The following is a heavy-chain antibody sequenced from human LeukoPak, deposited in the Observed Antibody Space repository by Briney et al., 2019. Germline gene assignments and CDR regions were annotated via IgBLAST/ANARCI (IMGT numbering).Heavy chain of an antibody. J-gene: IGHJ6*02. Sequence: GGSLRPSCAASGFTFSSYEMNWVRQAPGKGLEWVSYISSSGSTIYYADSVKGRFTISRDNAKNSLYLQMNSLRAEDTAVYYCARNGIIAARQYYYGMDVWGQGTTVTVSS. D-gene: IGHD6-6*01. V-gene: IGHV3-48*03. CDR1: GFTFSSYE. CDR3: ARNGIIAARQYYYGMDV. CDR2: ISSSGSTI.